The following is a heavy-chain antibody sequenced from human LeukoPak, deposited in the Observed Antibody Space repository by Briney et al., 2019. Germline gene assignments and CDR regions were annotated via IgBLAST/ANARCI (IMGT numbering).Heavy chain of an antibody. V-gene: IGHV3-30-3*01. D-gene: IGHD1-1*01. J-gene: IGHJ4*02. CDR2: ISYDGSNK. Sequence: GGFLRLSCAASGFTFSSYAMHWVRQAPGKGLEWVAVISYDGSNKYYADSVKGRFTISRDNSKNTLYLQMNSLRAEDTAVYYCARERFLTNGGFDYWGQGTLVTVSS. CDR3: ARERFLTNGGFDY. CDR1: GFTFSSYA.